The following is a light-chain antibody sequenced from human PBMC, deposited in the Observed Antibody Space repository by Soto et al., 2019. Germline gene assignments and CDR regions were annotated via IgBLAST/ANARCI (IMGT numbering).Light chain of an antibody. CDR2: DAS. CDR3: PQRSNWPPIT. Sequence: EIVLTQSPATLSLSPGERATLSCRARQSVSSYLAWYQQKPGQAPRLLLYDASNRATGIPARFSGSGSGTHFTLTISSLEPEDFAVYYCPQRSNWPPITFGHGTRLEIK. CDR1: QSVSSY. J-gene: IGKJ5*01. V-gene: IGKV3-11*01.